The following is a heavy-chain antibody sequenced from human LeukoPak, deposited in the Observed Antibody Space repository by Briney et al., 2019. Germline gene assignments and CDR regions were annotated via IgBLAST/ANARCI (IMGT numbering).Heavy chain of an antibody. CDR1: GGSISSSNW. CDR3: ARGGYSSSWYSRGSRYFDY. Sequence: PSETLSLTCAVSGGSISSSNWWSWVRQPPGKGLEWIGEIYHSGSTNYNPSLKSRVTISVDKSKNQFSLKLSSVTAADTAVYYCARGGYSSSWYSRGSRYFDYWGQGTLVTVSS. CDR2: IYHSGST. D-gene: IGHD6-13*01. V-gene: IGHV4-4*02. J-gene: IGHJ4*02.